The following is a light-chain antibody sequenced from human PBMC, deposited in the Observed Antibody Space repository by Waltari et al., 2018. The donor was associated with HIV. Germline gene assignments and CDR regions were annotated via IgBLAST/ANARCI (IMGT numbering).Light chain of an antibody. V-gene: IGLV2-14*03. CDR3: TSYTVNSGLV. CDR1: SSDGGDFNY. Sequence: QSALTQPASVSGSPGQSITISCTGTSSDGGDFNYVSWYQQHPGTAPKLLIYDVTGRPSGVSNRFSGSKSGNTASLTISGLQTEDKALYYCTSYTVNSGLVFGGGTRLAV. J-gene: IGLJ3*02. CDR2: DVT.